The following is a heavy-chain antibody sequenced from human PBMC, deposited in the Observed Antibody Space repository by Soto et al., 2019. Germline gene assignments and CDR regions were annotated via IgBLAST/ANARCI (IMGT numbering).Heavy chain of an antibody. CDR3: ATGHYVLGAFDI. D-gene: IGHD3-16*01. V-gene: IGHV1-24*01. Sequence: ASVKVSCKVSGYTLTELSMHWVRQAPGKGLEWMGGFDPEDGETIYAQKFQGRVTMTEDTSTDTAYMELSSLRSEDTAVYYCATGHYVLGAFDIWGQGTMVTVSS. CDR1: GYTLTELS. CDR2: FDPEDGET. J-gene: IGHJ3*02.